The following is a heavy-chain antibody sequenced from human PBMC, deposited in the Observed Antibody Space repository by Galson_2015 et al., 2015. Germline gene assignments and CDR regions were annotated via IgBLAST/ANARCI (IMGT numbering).Heavy chain of an antibody. CDR3: ARGAPHDYADH. Sequence: SLRLSCAASGFTFSSHGIHWVRQAPGKGLEGLAIIWYDGTNKYYGDSVKGRFTISRDNSKNTVHLQMNSLRAEDTAIYFCARGAPHDYADHWGQGTLVTVSP. V-gene: IGHV3-33*01. J-gene: IGHJ4*02. CDR2: IWYDGTNK. CDR1: GFTFSSHG.